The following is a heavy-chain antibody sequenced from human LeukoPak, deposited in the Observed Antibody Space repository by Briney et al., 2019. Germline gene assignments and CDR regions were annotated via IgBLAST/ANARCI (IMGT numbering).Heavy chain of an antibody. D-gene: IGHD2-8*01. Sequence: GGSLRLSCAASGFTFSSYWMHWVRQAPGKGLVWVSRINSDGSSTSYADSVKGRFTISRDNAKNTLYLQMNSLGAEDTAVYYCARGHCTNGVCYFDPWGQGTLVTVSS. CDR2: INSDGSST. CDR3: ARGHCTNGVCYFDP. J-gene: IGHJ5*02. CDR1: GFTFSSYW. V-gene: IGHV3-74*01.